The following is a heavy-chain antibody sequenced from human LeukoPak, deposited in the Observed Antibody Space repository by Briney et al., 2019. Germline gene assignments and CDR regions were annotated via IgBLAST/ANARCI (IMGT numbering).Heavy chain of an antibody. Sequence: SETLSLTCTISGYSISSGYYWGWIRQPPGKGLEWIGSIYHSGSTYYNPSLKSRVTISVDTSKNQFSLKLSSVTAADTAVYYCARVGIGEAVDCWGQGTLVTVSS. CDR2: IYHSGST. V-gene: IGHV4-38-2*02. D-gene: IGHD3-10*01. CDR1: GYSISSGYY. J-gene: IGHJ4*02. CDR3: ARVGIGEAVDC.